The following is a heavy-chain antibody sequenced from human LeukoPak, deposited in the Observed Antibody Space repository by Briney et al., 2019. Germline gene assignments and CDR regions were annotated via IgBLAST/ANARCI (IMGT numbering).Heavy chain of an antibody. CDR3: ATGAGSSWYFYY. Sequence: GGSLRLSCAASGFTFSSYAMSWVRRAPGKGLEWVSGISGSGNTTYYADSVKGRFTISRDNSKNTLYLQMNSLRANDTAVYYCATGAGSSWYFYYWGQGIPVTVSS. CDR1: GFTFSSYA. CDR2: ISGSGNTT. V-gene: IGHV3-23*01. D-gene: IGHD6-13*01. J-gene: IGHJ4*02.